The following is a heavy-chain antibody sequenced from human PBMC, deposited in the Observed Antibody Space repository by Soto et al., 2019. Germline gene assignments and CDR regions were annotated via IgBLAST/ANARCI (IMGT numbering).Heavy chain of an antibody. D-gene: IGHD6-6*01. CDR3: ATGSARFDF. CDR1: GFTFTDAW. V-gene: IGHV3-15*01. Sequence: EVQLVESGGGSAKPGGSVRLSCAASGFTFTDAWMNWVRQVPGGGLEWVGHVKSQIDGGTTDSAAALDGRVTISRDDSKNMVYLQLNRLRTDDTAVYYCATGSARFDFWGQGTLVTVS. J-gene: IGHJ5*01. CDR2: VKSQIDGGTT.